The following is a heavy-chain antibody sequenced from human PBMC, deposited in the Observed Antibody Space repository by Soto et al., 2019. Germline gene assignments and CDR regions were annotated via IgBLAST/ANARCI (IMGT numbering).Heavy chain of an antibody. CDR2: IWYDGSNK. CDR1: GFTLSSYG. J-gene: IGHJ3*02. CDR3: ARDRDDLGSDAFDI. V-gene: IGHV3-33*01. Sequence: PSGSLRLSCAASGFTLSSYGMHWVRQAPGKGLEWVAVIWYDGSNKYYADSVKGRFTISRDNSKNTLYLQMNSLRAEDTAVYYCARDRDDLGSDAFDIWGQGTMVTVSS. D-gene: IGHD7-27*01.